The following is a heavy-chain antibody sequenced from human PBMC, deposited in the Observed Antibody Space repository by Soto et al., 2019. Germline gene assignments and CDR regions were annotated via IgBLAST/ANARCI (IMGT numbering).Heavy chain of an antibody. CDR1: GFTFSSYA. CDR3: ARGGVTILRTYYFDY. D-gene: IGHD3-3*01. V-gene: IGHV3-64*01. J-gene: IGHJ4*02. CDR2: ISSNGGST. Sequence: GGSLRLSCAASGFTFSSYAMHWVRQAPGKGLEYVSAISSNGGSTYYANSVKGRFTISRDNSKNTLYLQMGSLRAEDMAVYYCARGGVTILRTYYFDYWGQGTLVTVSS.